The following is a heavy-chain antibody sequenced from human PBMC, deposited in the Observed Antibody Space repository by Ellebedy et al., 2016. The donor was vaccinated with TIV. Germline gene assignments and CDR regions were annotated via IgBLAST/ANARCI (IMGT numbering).Heavy chain of an antibody. V-gene: IGHV4-59*04. CDR1: GGSISSYY. J-gene: IGHJ6*02. CDR3: ARRLVVGATTTLYYYYYGMDV. CDR2: IYYSGST. D-gene: IGHD1-26*01. Sequence: MPSETLSLTCTVSGGSISSYYWSWIRQPPGKGLEWIGYIYYSGSTYYNPSLKSRVTISVDTSKNQFSLKLSSVTAADTAVYYCARRLVVGATTTLYYYYYGMDVWGQGTTVTVSS.